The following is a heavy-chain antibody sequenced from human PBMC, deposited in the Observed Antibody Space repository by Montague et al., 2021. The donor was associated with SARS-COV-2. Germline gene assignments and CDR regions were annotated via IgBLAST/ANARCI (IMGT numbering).Heavy chain of an antibody. CDR3: ARGDPQTLTLIGLRGKSASDY. CDR2: INHSGTT. CDR1: GGSFSGYY. J-gene: IGHJ4*02. V-gene: IGHV4-34*01. D-gene: IGHD4-23*01. Sequence: SETLSLTCAVYGGSFSGYYWTWIRQSPGKGLEWIAEINHSGTTNYNFNPSLRSRVTISVDTSKSQFSLKLSSVSAADTGVYYRARGDPQTLTLIGLRGKSASDYWGQGTLVTVSS.